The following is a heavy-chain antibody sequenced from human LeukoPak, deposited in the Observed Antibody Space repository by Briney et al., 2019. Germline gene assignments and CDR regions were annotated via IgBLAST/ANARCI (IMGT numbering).Heavy chain of an antibody. CDR1: GYTFTSYG. CDR3: ARVERDSSSWFPFDY. Sequence: ASVKVSCKASGYTFTSYGISWVRQAPGQGLEWMGWISAYNGNTNYAQKLQGRVTMTTDTSTSTAYMELRSLRSDDTAVYYCARVERDSSSWFPFDYWGQGTLVTVSS. D-gene: IGHD6-13*01. CDR2: ISAYNGNT. V-gene: IGHV1-18*01. J-gene: IGHJ4*02.